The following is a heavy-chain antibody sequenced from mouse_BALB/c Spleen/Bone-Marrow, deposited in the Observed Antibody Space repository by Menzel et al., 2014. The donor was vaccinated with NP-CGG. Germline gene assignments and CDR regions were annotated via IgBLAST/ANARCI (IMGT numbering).Heavy chain of an antibody. CDR1: GFTFSDYY. CDR2: IRNKAKGYTT. Sequence: EVQLVESGGGLVQPGGSLRLSCATSGFTFSDYYMSWVRQPPGKALEWLGFIRNKAKGYTTEYIPSVKGRFTISRDNSQSMIYHQMNTLRTEDSATYYCARDRNNDIHWYLDVWGAGTTVTVSS. V-gene: IGHV7-3*02. CDR3: ARDRNNDIHWYLDV. D-gene: IGHD2-12*01. J-gene: IGHJ1*01.